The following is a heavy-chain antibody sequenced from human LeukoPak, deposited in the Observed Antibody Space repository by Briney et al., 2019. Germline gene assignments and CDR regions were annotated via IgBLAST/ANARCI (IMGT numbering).Heavy chain of an antibody. CDR2: INHSGST. Sequence: SETLSLTCAVYGGSFSGYYWSWIRQPPGKGLEWIGEINHSGSTNYNPSLKSRVTMSVDTSKNQFSLKLSSVTAADTAVYYCARDDVVRGVIVWGAFDIWGQGTMVTVSS. J-gene: IGHJ3*02. V-gene: IGHV4-34*01. CDR1: GGSFSGYY. D-gene: IGHD3-10*01. CDR3: ARDDVVRGVIVWGAFDI.